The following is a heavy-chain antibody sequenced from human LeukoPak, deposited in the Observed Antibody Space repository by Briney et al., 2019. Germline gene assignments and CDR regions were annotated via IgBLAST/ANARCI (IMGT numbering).Heavy chain of an antibody. J-gene: IGHJ4*02. CDR2: IRYDGSNK. D-gene: IGHD3-3*01. V-gene: IGHV3-30*02. Sequence: GGSLRLSCAASGFTFSSYGMHWVRQAPGKGLEWVAFIRYDGSNKYYADSVKGRFTISRDNSKNTLYLQMNSLRAEGTAVYYCAKVIWYYGQGDYWGQGTLVTVSS. CDR3: AKVIWYYGQGDY. CDR1: GFTFSSYG.